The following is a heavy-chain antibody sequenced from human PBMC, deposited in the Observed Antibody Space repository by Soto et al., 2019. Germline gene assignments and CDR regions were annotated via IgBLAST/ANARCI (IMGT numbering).Heavy chain of an antibody. CDR2: IYSSGST. CDR3: ARDNVWSGYYSFFDY. J-gene: IGHJ4*02. Sequence: LSLTCSVCDGSINSHFWSWIRQPAGKRLEWIGRIYSSGSTIYNPSLKSRVTMSVDTSKNQFSLKLRSVTAADTAVYYCARDNVWSGYYSFFDYWGQGTLVTVSS. D-gene: IGHD3-3*01. CDR1: DGSINSHF. V-gene: IGHV4-4*07.